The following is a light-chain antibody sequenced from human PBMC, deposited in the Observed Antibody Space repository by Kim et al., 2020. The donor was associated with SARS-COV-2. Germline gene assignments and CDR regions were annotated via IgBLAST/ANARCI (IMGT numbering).Light chain of an antibody. V-gene: IGLV1-47*01. CDR3: AAWDDSLSGYV. J-gene: IGLJ1*01. CDR2: RSN. Sequence: QSVLTQPPSASGTPGQRVTISCSGGSSNIGSNSVNWYQHLPGTAPKLLIYRSNQRPSGVPDRFSGSKSATSASLAISGLQSEDEADYYCAAWDDSLSGYVFGSGTKVTVL. CDR1: SSNIGSNS.